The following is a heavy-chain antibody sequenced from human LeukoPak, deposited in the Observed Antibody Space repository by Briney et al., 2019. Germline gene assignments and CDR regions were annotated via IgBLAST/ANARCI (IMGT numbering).Heavy chain of an antibody. J-gene: IGHJ4*02. CDR3: ARHDAGIAARPFDN. V-gene: IGHV4-4*09. CDR2: IHASGPT. D-gene: IGHD6-6*01. CDR1: GGSISTYC. Sequence: PSETLSLTCTVSGGSISTYCWSWIRRPPGKGLEWIAYIHASGPTNYNPSLKSRITISVDTSKNQFSLKLSSVTAADTAVYYCARHDAGIAARPFDNWGQGTLVTVSS.